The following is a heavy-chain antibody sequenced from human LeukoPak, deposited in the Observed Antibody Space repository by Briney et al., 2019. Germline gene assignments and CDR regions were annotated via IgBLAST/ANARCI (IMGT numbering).Heavy chain of an antibody. Sequence: PGGSLRLSCAASGFTFSNAWMSWVRQAPGKGLEWVGRIKSKTDGGTTDYAAPVKGRFTISRDDSKNTLYLQMNSLKTEDTAVYYCTTDARVDDSSGYYPYWGQGTLVTVSS. CDR1: GFTFSNAW. CDR2: IKSKTDGGTT. CDR3: TTDARVDDSSGYYPY. D-gene: IGHD3-22*01. J-gene: IGHJ4*02. V-gene: IGHV3-15*01.